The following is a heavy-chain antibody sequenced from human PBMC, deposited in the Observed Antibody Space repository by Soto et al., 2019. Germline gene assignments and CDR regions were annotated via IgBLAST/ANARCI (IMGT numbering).Heavy chain of an antibody. CDR3: ARGQRFSDWFDP. CDR2: VYSSGGT. D-gene: IGHD3-3*01. Sequence: PSETLSLTCTVSGGSMSSYYWTWIRRPAGKGLEWIGRVYSSGGTHYNPSLKSRVTTSIDTSKNQFSLRLLSVTDADTAVYFCARGQRFSDWFDPWGQGTLVTVSS. CDR1: GGSMSSYY. V-gene: IGHV4-4*07. J-gene: IGHJ5*02.